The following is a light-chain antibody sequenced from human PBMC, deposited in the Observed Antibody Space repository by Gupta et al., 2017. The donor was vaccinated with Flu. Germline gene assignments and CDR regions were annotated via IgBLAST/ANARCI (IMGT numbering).Light chain of an antibody. CDR3: QQYSLSPS. CDR2: GTS. V-gene: IGKV3-20*01. Sequence: GDSVTLSCRASQSVNVNFLNWYQQKPGQTPRLLIYGTSSRAAGTPDRFSGSGSGTDFALTISGLEPEDFAVYFCQQYSLSPSFGQGSKLEIK. CDR1: QSVNVNF. J-gene: IGKJ2*03.